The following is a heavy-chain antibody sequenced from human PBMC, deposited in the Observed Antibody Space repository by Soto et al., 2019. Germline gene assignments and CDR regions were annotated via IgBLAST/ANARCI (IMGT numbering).Heavy chain of an antibody. D-gene: IGHD3-10*01. Sequence: GGSLRLSCEGTGFIFEDYGMSWVRQVPGKGLEWVSGINWNGGSTNYADSVKGRFTISRDNARNSLYLQMNNLRAEDTALYHCVRGRYYGSVDGIDIWGQGTMVTVSS. CDR2: INWNGGST. CDR3: VRGRYYGSVDGIDI. J-gene: IGHJ3*02. CDR1: GFIFEDYG. V-gene: IGHV3-20*01.